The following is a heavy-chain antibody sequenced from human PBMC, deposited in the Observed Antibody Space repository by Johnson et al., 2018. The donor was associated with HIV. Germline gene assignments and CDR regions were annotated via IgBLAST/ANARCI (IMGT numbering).Heavy chain of an antibody. J-gene: IGHJ3*02. Sequence: QVQLVESGGGVVQPGRSLRLSCAASGFSFSSYGIHWVRQAPGQGLEWVAYISYHVCNRYYADSVKGRFTISRDNSKNTLYLQMNSLKAEDTAVYYCAKEGRELLGGTFDIWGQGTMVTVSS. V-gene: IGHV3-30*18. CDR3: AKEGRELLGGTFDI. CDR1: GFSFSSYG. D-gene: IGHD1-26*01. CDR2: ISYHVCNR.